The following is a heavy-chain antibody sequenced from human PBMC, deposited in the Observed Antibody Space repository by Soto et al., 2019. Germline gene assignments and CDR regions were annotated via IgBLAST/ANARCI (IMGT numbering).Heavy chain of an antibody. CDR1: GFTFTSSA. V-gene: IGHV1-58*01. Sequence: SVKVSCKASGFTFTSSAVQWVRQARGQRLEWIGWIVVGSGNTNYAQKFQERVTITRDMSTSTAYMELSSLRSEDTAVYYCARWLYGTELGRLDIVVVPAAARGYYYYGMDVWGQGTTVTVSS. J-gene: IGHJ6*02. CDR2: IVVGSGNT. D-gene: IGHD2-2*03. CDR3: ARWLYGTELGRLDIVVVPAAARGYYYYGMDV.